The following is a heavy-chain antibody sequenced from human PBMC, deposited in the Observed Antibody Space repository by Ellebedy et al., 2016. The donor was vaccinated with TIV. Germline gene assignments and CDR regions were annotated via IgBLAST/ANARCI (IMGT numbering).Heavy chain of an antibody. CDR1: GYTFNRHA. D-gene: IGHD6-19*01. CDR3: ARDGGVGWYSLD. Sequence: AASVKVSCKASGYTFNRHAIHWVRQVPGQRPEWMGWINTDTGHAEYSKNFQGRVTIGRDTSASTAYMEVSSLTSEDTAVYYGARDGGVGWYSLDWGQGTLITVSS. CDR2: INTDTGHA. J-gene: IGHJ4*02. V-gene: IGHV1-3*04.